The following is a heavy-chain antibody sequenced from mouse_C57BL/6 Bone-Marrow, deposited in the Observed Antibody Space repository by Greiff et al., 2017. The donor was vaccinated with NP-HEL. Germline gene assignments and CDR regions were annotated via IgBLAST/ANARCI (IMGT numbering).Heavy chain of an antibody. CDR1: GYTFTSYW. V-gene: IGHV1-53*01. D-gene: IGHD1-1*01. CDR3: ARRGGSYGGYYAMDY. Sequence: QVQLQQSGTELVKPGASVKLSCKASGYTFTSYWMHWVKQRPGQGLEWIGNINPSNGGTNYNEKFKSKATLTVDKSSSTAYMQLSSLTSEDSAVYYCARRGGSYGGYYAMDYWGQGTSVTVSS. J-gene: IGHJ4*01. CDR2: INPSNGGT.